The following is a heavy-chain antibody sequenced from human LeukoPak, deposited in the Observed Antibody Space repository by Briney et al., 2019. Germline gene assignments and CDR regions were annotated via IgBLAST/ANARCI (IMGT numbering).Heavy chain of an antibody. D-gene: IGHD3-22*01. CDR2: INHSGST. V-gene: IGHV4-34*01. CDR1: GGSFSGYY. J-gene: IGHJ2*01. Sequence: SETLSLTCAVYGGSFSGYYWSWIRQPPGKWLEWIGEINHSGSTNYNPSHKSRVTISVDTSKNQFSLKLSSVTAADTAVYYCAREYYYDSSGYYRYFDLWGRGTLVTVSS. CDR3: AREYYYDSSGYYRYFDL.